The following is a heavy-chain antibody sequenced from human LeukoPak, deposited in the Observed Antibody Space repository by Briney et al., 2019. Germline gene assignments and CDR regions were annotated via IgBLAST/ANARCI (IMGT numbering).Heavy chain of an antibody. J-gene: IGHJ4*02. CDR3: ARDSSRGAFDY. Sequence: PSETLSLTCTVSGGSISSYYWSWIRQPPGKGLEWIGYIYYSGSTNYNPSLKSRVTISVDTSENQFSLKLSSVTAADTAVYYCARDSSRGAFDYWGQGTLVTVSS. V-gene: IGHV4-59*01. CDR1: GGSISSYY. CDR2: IYYSGST.